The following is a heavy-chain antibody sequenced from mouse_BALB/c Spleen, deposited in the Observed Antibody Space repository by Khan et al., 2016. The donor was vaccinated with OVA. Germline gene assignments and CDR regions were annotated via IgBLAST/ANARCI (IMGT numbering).Heavy chain of an antibody. CDR1: GISITTGNYR. J-gene: IGHJ1*01. Sequence: EVQLQESGPGLVKPSQTVSLTCTVTGISITTGNYRWSWIRQFPGNKLEWIGNIYYSGTITYNPSLTSRTTITRDTSKNQFFLEMNSLTAEDTATYDSARDYGRLYWYFDVWGAGTTVTVSS. V-gene: IGHV3-5*02. CDR2: IYYSGTI. D-gene: IGHD1-1*01. CDR3: ARDYGRLYWYFDV.